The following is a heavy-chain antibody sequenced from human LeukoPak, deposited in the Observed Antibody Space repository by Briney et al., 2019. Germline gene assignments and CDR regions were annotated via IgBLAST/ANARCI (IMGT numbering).Heavy chain of an antibody. CDR3: ASPGVPAAEGYYGMDV. V-gene: IGHV5-51*01. Sequence: GESLKISCKGSGYRFTSYWIGWVRQMPGKGLEWMGIIYPGDSDTRYSPSFQGQVTISADKSISTAYLQWSSLKASDTAMYYCASPGVPAAEGYYGMDVWGQGTTVTVSS. J-gene: IGHJ6*02. CDR2: IYPGDSDT. CDR1: GYRFTSYW. D-gene: IGHD2-2*01.